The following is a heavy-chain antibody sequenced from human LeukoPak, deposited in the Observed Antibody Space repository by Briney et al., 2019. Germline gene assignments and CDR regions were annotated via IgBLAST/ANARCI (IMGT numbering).Heavy chain of an antibody. Sequence: GGSLRLSCAASGFTFSSYAMSWVRQAPGKGLEWVSAISGSGGSTYYADSVKGRFTISRDNSKNTLYLQMNSLRAEDTAVYYCAKDLQCLYSSGWYKDWGQGTLVTVSS. CDR2: ISGSGGST. J-gene: IGHJ4*02. CDR3: AKDLQCLYSSGWYKD. D-gene: IGHD6-19*01. V-gene: IGHV3-23*01. CDR1: GFTFSSYA.